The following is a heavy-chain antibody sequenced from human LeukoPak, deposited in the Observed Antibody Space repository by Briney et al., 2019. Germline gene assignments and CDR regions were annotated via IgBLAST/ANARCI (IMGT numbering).Heavy chain of an antibody. CDR3: ARGVRAIPYYFDY. V-gene: IGHV4-31*03. Sequence: PSETLSLTCTVSGGSISSGGYYWSWIRQHPGKGLEWIGYIYYSGSTYYNPSLKSRVTISVDTSKNQFSLKLSSVTAADTAVYYCARGVRAIPYYFDYWGQGTLVTVSS. J-gene: IGHJ4*02. D-gene: IGHD6-6*01. CDR1: GGSISSGGYY. CDR2: IYYSGST.